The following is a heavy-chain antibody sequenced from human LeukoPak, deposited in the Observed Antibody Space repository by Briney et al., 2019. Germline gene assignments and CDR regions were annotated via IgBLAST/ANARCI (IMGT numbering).Heavy chain of an antibody. CDR2: IYNSGNI. CDR3: ARSRPVHCSIISCYGLDPFAY. Sequence: SETLSLTCTVSGGSISSNYWSWIRQPAGKGLEWIGRIYNSGNINYIPSLKSRATMSVDASKNQFSLKLSSVTAADTAIYYCARSRPVHCSIISCYGLDPFAYWGQGTLVTVSS. D-gene: IGHD2-2*01. CDR1: GGSISSNY. J-gene: IGHJ4*02. V-gene: IGHV4-4*07.